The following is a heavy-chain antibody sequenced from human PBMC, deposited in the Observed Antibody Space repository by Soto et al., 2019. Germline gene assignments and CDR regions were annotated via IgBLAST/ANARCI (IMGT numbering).Heavy chain of an antibody. CDR2: LSGNSGTT. Sequence: EVQLLESGGGLVQPGGSLRLSCAASGFTFSTYAMTWVRQAPGKGLEWVSALSGNSGTTYSADSVKGRFTISRDNSRNTLYLQMSSLRAEDTALYFCAMGSKFTIFSPNDYGGQGTLVTVSS. CDR3: AMGSKFTIFSPNDY. CDR1: GFTFSTYA. J-gene: IGHJ4*02. V-gene: IGHV3-23*01. D-gene: IGHD3-3*01.